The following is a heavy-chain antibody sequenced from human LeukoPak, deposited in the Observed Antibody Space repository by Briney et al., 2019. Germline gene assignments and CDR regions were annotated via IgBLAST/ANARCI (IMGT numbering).Heavy chain of an antibody. V-gene: IGHV4-4*09. CDR1: GGSTSSYY. J-gene: IGHJ3*02. Sequence: SETLSLTCTVSGGSTSSYYWSWIRQPPGKGLEWIGYIYTSGSTNYNPSLKSRVTISVDTSKNQFSLKLSSVTAADTAVYYCARPLRGPNDAFDIWGQGTMVTVSS. D-gene: IGHD5-12*01. CDR3: ARPLRGPNDAFDI. CDR2: IYTSGST.